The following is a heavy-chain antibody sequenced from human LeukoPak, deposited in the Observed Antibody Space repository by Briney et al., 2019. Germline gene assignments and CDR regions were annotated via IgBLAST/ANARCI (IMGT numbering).Heavy chain of an antibody. CDR1: GYTFSSYW. CDR2: INSDGSGT. J-gene: IGHJ4*02. Sequence: GGSLRLSCAASGYTFSSYWMHWVRQTPGKGLVWVSRINSDGSGTRYADSVKGRFTISRDNAKNTLYLQMNSLRAEDTAVYYCARGGAAAAFDYWGQGTLVAVSS. D-gene: IGHD6-13*01. V-gene: IGHV3-74*01. CDR3: ARGGAAAAFDY.